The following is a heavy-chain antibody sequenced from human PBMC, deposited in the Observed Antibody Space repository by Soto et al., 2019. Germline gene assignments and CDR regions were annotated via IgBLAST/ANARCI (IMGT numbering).Heavy chain of an antibody. Sequence: QVQLVQSGAEEKKPGASVKVSCKASGYTFTSYAMHWVRQAPGQRLEWMGWINAGNGNTKYSQKFQGRVNITRDTSASTASMELRRLRSEHTAAYYCARAPSWWYFDLWGRGPQVIVPS. J-gene: IGHJ2*01. V-gene: IGHV1-3*05. CDR2: INAGNGNT. CDR3: ARAPSWWYFDL. CDR1: GYTFTSYA.